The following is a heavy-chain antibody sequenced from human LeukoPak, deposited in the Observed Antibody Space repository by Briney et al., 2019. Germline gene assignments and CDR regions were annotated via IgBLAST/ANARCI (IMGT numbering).Heavy chain of an antibody. CDR1: GYTFTNYA. CDR3: ARDAGYSSGWYVESGDY. J-gene: IGHJ4*02. D-gene: IGHD6-19*01. Sequence: ASVKVSCKASGYTFTNYAMNWVRQAPGQGLEWMGWINTNTGNPTYAQGFTGRFVFSLDTSVSTAYLQISSLKAEDTAVYYCARDAGYSSGWYVESGDYWGQGTLVTVSS. V-gene: IGHV7-4-1*02. CDR2: INTNTGNP.